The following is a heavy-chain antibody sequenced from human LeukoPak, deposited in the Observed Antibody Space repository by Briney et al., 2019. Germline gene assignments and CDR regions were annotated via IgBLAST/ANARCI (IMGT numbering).Heavy chain of an antibody. CDR2: ISTSSSYI. Sequence: GGSLRLSCAASGVTFSSYSMNCVRQAPGKGLECVSCISTSSSYIYYADSVKGRFTIYRDNAKNSLYLQMNSLRAEDTAVYYCARVDFPKWELLGPNDSWGQGTLVTVSS. J-gene: IGHJ4*02. V-gene: IGHV3-21*01. CDR3: ARVDFPKWELLGPNDS. D-gene: IGHD1-26*01. CDR1: GVTFSSYS.